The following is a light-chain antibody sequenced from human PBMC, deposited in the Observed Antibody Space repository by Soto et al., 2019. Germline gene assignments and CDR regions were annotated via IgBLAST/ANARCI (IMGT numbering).Light chain of an antibody. CDR2: GTS. CDR1: QSVSSNF. Sequence: EIVLTQSPGTLSLSPGERATLSCRASQSVSSNFLAWYQQKPGQAPRLVIYGTSTRATGIPDRFSGSGSGTDFTLTISRLEPEDFVVYYCQQYGSSPPITFGQGTRLAIK. J-gene: IGKJ5*01. V-gene: IGKV3-20*01. CDR3: QQYGSSPPIT.